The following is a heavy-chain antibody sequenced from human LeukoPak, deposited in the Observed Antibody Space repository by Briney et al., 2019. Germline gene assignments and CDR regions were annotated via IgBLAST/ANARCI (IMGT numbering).Heavy chain of an antibody. CDR3: ARVTSIPRVAPAATRRYYYYYGMDV. CDR2: ISSSSSYI. V-gene: IGHV3-21*01. J-gene: IGHJ6*04. Sequence: GGSLRLSCAASGFTFSSYSMNWVRQAPGKGLEWVSSISSSSSYIYYADSVKGRFTISRDNAKNSLYLQMNSLRAEDTAVYYCARVTSIPRVAPAATRRYYYYYGMDVWGKGTTVTVSS. CDR1: GFTFSSYS. D-gene: IGHD2-2*01.